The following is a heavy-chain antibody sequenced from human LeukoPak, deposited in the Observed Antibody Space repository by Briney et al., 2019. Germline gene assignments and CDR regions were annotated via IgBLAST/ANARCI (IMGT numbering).Heavy chain of an antibody. V-gene: IGHV3-21*01. Sequence: PGGSLRLSCAASGFTVSSNYMNWVRQAPGKGLEWVSSISSSSSYIYYADSVKGRFTISRDNAKNSLYLQMNSLRAEDTAVYYCARGAVAGKVDYWGQGTLVTVSS. CDR3: ARGAVAGKVDY. J-gene: IGHJ4*02. CDR2: ISSSSSYI. CDR1: GFTVSSNY. D-gene: IGHD6-19*01.